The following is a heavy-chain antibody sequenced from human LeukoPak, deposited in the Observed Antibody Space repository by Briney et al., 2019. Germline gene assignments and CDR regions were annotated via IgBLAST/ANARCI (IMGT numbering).Heavy chain of an antibody. CDR3: ARGAPSTSVDY. CDR2: INHSGST. V-gene: IGHV4-34*01. CDR1: GGSFSGYY. Sequence: SETLSLTCAVYGGSFSGYYWSLIRQPPGKGLEWIGEINHSGSTNYNPSLKSRVTISVDTSKNQFSLKLSSVTAADTAVYYCARGAPSTSVDYWGQGTLVTVSS. J-gene: IGHJ4*02. D-gene: IGHD2/OR15-2a*01.